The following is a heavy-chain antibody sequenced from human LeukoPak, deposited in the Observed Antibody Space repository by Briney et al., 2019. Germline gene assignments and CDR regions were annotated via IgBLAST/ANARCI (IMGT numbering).Heavy chain of an antibody. CDR2: INHSGST. CDR1: GGSFSGYY. Sequence: SETLSLTCAVYGGSFSGYYWSWIRQPPGKGLEWIGKINHSGSTNYNPSLKSRVTISVDTSKNQFSLKLSSVTAADTAVYYCARGVEMTTAPFDYWGQGTLVTVSS. D-gene: IGHD5-24*01. J-gene: IGHJ4*02. CDR3: ARGVEMTTAPFDY. V-gene: IGHV4-34*01.